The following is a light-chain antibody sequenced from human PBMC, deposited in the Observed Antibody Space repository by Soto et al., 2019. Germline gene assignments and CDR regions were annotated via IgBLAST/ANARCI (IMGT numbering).Light chain of an antibody. CDR3: QQYYASSWT. J-gene: IGKJ1*01. CDR2: AAS. CDR1: QSISTTY. V-gene: IGKV3-20*01. Sequence: ERVLTQSPGTLSLSPGERATLSCRASQSISTTYLAWYRQKPGQAPRLLIYAASSRATGIPDRFSGSGSGTDFTLTISRLEPEDFAVYYCQQYYASSWTFGQGTRVEI.